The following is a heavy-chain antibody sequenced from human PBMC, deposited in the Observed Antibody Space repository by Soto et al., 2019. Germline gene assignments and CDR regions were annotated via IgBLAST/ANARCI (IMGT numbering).Heavy chain of an antibody. J-gene: IGHJ4*02. CDR2: TYYRSKWYN. Sequence: SQTLSLTCAISGDSVSSNSGAWNWIRQSPSRGLEWLGRTYYRSKWYNEYAVSVKGRISINPDTSKNQFSLQLNSVTPEDSAVYYCARTQSVFDSWGQGTQVPVSS. V-gene: IGHV6-1*01. CDR1: GDSVSSNSGA. CDR3: ARTQSVFDS.